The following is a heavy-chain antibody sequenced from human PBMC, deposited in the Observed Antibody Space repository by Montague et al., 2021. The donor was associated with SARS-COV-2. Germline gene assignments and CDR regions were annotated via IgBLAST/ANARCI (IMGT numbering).Heavy chain of an antibody. CDR2: IYYSGST. Sequence: TLSLTCTVSGGSISSGGYYWSWLRQHPGKGLEWTGYIYYSGSTYYNPSLKSRVTISVDTSKNQFSLKLSSVTAADTAVYYCARVSVEMATMGVYYYYGMDVWGQGTTVTVSS. CDR3: ARVSVEMATMGVYYYYGMDV. V-gene: IGHV4-31*03. D-gene: IGHD5-24*01. CDR1: GGSISSGGYY. J-gene: IGHJ6*02.